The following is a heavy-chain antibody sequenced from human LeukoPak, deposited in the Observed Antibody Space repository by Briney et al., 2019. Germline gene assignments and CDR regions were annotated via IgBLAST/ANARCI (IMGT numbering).Heavy chain of an antibody. V-gene: IGHV4-31*03. Sequence: PSQTLSLTCTVSGGSISSGGYYWSWIRQHPGKGLEWIGHIYYSGSTYYNPSLKSRVTISVDTSKNQFSLKLSSVTAADTAVYYCARPRGSGGSYNWFDPWGQGTLVTVSS. D-gene: IGHD1-26*01. CDR2: IYYSGST. CDR3: ARPRGSGGSYNWFDP. J-gene: IGHJ5*02. CDR1: GGSISSGGYY.